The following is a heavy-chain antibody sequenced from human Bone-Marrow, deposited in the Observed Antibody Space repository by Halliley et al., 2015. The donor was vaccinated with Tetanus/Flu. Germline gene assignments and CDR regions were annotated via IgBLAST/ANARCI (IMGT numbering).Heavy chain of an antibody. J-gene: IGHJ6*02. CDR2: ILQRGPA. CDR3: ARLHFDWPVGMDV. V-gene: IGHV4-4*02. Sequence: RGWMGKILQRGPANYTPPLKRRVTISVDKSNTHFPLKRKSVTAADTAVYYCARLHFDWPVGMDVWGQGTTVSVSS. D-gene: IGHD3-9*01.